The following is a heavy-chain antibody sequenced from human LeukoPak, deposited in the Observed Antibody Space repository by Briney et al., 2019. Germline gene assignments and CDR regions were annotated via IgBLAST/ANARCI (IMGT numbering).Heavy chain of an antibody. CDR1: GDSISTSNSY. CDR3: ARARYGGNWNEYFQH. V-gene: IGHV4-39*07. J-gene: IGHJ1*01. CDR2: IYHSGST. D-gene: IGHD4-23*01. Sequence: SETLSLTCTVSGDSISTSNSYWGWIRQPPGKGLEWIGSIYHSGSTYYNPSLKSRVTISVDTSKNQFSLKLSSVTAADTAVYYCARARYGGNWNEYFQHWGQGTLVTVSS.